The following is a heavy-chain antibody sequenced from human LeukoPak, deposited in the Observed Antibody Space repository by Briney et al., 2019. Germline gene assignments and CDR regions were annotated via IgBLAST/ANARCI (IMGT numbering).Heavy chain of an antibody. J-gene: IGHJ3*02. V-gene: IGHV4-59*01. CDR2: IYYSGST. D-gene: IGHD7-27*01. CDR1: GGSISSYY. CDR3: AVAPSGAFDI. Sequence: PSETLSLTCTVSGGSISSYYWSWIRQPPGKGLEWIGYIYYSGSTNYNPCLKSRVTISVDTSKNQFSLKLSSVTAADTAVYYCAVAPSGAFDIWGQGTMVTVSS.